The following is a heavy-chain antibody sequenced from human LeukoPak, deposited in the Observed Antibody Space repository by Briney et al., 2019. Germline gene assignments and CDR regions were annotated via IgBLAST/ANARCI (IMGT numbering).Heavy chain of an antibody. CDR3: VRDKDWAFDY. Sequence: GGSLRLSCAVSGFSLSTYSMNWVRQAPGKGLEWIPHITIDLSIIDYADSVKGRFTISRDKAKNSLYLQMNSLRAEDTAVYYCVRDKDWAFDYWGQGTLIAVSS. CDR1: GFSLSTYS. V-gene: IGHV3-48*01. J-gene: IGHJ4*02. CDR2: ITIDLSII. D-gene: IGHD3-9*01.